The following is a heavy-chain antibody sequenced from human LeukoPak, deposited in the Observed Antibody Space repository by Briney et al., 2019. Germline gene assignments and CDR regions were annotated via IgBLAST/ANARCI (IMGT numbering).Heavy chain of an antibody. CDR1: GGSISSYY. V-gene: IGHV4-59*01. D-gene: IGHD5-12*01. CDR3: ARVGYSGYDDWFDP. Sequence: SETLSLTCTVSGGSISSYYWSWIRQPPGKGLEWIGYIYYSGSTNYNPSLKSRATISVDTSKNQFSLKLSSVTAADTAVYYCARVGYSGYDDWFDPWGQGTLVTVSS. J-gene: IGHJ5*02. CDR2: IYYSGST.